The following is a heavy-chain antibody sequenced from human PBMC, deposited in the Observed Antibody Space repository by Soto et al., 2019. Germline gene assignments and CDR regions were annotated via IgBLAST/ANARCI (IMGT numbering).Heavy chain of an antibody. V-gene: IGHV4-30-2*01. CDR2: IYHSGST. J-gene: IGHJ6*01. CDR3: ARGPTQPGIEMVDV. D-gene: IGHD6-13*01. Sequence: SETLSLTCAVSGGSISSGVYSWTWIRQPPGKGLEWIGNIYHSGSTSYNPSLKSRVTISVDRSKNQFSLKLTSVTAADTAVYYSARGPTQPGIEMVDVSGQGTTVTVSS. CDR1: GGSISSGVYS.